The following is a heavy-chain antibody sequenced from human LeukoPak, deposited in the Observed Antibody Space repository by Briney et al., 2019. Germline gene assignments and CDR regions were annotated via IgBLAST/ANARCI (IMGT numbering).Heavy chain of an antibody. J-gene: IGHJ4*02. CDR3: ARVPKASRWELNWGFDY. CDR1: GFKFSDYG. V-gene: IGHV3-33*01. Sequence: GGSLRLSCVASGFKFSDYGMHWVRQAPGKGLEWVAIIWYDGSNKYYADSVKGRFTISRDNARNSLYLQMNSLRAEDTAVYYCARVPKASRWELNWGFDYWGQGTLVTVSS. D-gene: IGHD1-26*01. CDR2: IWYDGSNK.